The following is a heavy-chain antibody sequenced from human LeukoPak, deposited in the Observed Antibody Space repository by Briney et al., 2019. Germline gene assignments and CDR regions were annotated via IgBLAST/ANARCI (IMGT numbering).Heavy chain of an antibody. Sequence: PSGTLSLTCAVYGGSFSGYYWSWIRQPPGKGLEWIGEINHSGSTNYNPSLKSRVTISVDTSKNQFSLKLSSVTAADTAVYYCARSAYCSSTSCYKATRGYFDYWGQGTLVTVSS. CDR2: INHSGST. J-gene: IGHJ4*02. CDR3: ARSAYCSSTSCYKATRGYFDY. V-gene: IGHV4-34*01. CDR1: GGSFSGYY. D-gene: IGHD2-2*02.